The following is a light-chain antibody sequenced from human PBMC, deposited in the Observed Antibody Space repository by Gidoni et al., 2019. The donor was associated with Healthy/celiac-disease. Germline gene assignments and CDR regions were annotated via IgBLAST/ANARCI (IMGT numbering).Light chain of an antibody. Sequence: IVLTQSPATLSLSPGERATLSRRASQSVSSYLAWYQQTPGQAPRLLIYDASNMATGIPARFSGSGSGTDFTLTISSLEPEDFAVYYCQQRSNWPTFGQGTRLEIK. CDR2: DAS. V-gene: IGKV3-11*01. CDR1: QSVSSY. CDR3: QQRSNWPT. J-gene: IGKJ5*01.